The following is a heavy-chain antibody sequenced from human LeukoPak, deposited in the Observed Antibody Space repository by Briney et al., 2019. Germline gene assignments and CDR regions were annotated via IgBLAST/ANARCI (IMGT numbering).Heavy chain of an antibody. J-gene: IGHJ3*02. D-gene: IGHD3-22*01. CDR3: ARDRGHYYDSSGLRCAFDI. Sequence: PGGSLRLSCAAFGLTFSDYYMSWIRQAPGKGLEWVSYISSSGSTTYYADSVKGRFTISRDNAKNSLYLQMNSLRAEDTAVYYCARDRGHYYDSSGLRCAFDIWGQGTMVTVSS. CDR1: GLTFSDYY. CDR2: ISSSGSTT. V-gene: IGHV3-11*04.